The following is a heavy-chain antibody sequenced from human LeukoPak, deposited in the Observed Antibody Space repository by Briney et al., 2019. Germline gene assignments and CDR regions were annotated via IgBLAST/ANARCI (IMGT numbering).Heavy chain of an antibody. D-gene: IGHD6-19*01. V-gene: IGHV3-23*01. CDR3: ARVAFVSPRNIAVAGGYFDY. Sequence: GGSLRLSCAASGFIFSSYGMSWVRQAPGKGLECVSAISGSGGSTYYADSVKGRFTISRDNSKNTLYLQMSSLRAEDTAVYYCARVAFVSPRNIAVAGGYFDYWGQGTLVTVSS. J-gene: IGHJ4*02. CDR1: GFIFSSYG. CDR2: ISGSGGST.